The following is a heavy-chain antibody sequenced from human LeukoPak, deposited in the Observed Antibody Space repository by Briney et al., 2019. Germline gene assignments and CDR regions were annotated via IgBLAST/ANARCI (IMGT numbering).Heavy chain of an antibody. V-gene: IGHV1-2*02. CDR2: IIPNSCVT. J-gene: IGHJ5*02. CDR1: GYTFTRYY. Sequence: ASVKVSCKASGYTFTRYYMHWVRQAHGQGLECMGWIIPNSCVTNYAQKCHGRVTMTRHTSISTAYMQLSRLRSDDTAVYYCARDGKTTFDPWGQGTLVTVSS. D-gene: IGHD1-14*01. CDR3: ARDGKTTFDP.